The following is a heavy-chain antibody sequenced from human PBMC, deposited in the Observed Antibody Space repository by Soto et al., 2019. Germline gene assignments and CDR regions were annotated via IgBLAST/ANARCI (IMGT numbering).Heavy chain of an antibody. J-gene: IGHJ4*02. CDR3: ARSGYYDYFYFDF. V-gene: IGHV4-30-4*01. CDR1: GGSISSGDYY. CDR2: IYYSGST. D-gene: IGHD3-3*01. Sequence: SETLSLTCTVSGGSISSGDYYWSWIRQPPGKGLEWIGYIYYSGSTYYNPSLKSRVTISVDTSKNQFSLKLNSVTAADTAVYYCARSGYYDYFYFDFWGQGALVTVSS.